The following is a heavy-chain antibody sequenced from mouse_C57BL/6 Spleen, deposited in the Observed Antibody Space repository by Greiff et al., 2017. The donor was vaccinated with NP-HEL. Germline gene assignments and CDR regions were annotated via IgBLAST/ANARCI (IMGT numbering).Heavy chain of an antibody. CDR2: IDPSDSYT. Sequence: QVQLQQSGAELVMPGASVKLSCKASGYTFTSYWMHWVKQRPGQGLEWIGEIDPSDSYTNYNQKFKGKSTLTVDKSSSTAYMQLSSLTSEASAVYYGARKGDSSGYSVDYWGQGTTLTVSS. D-gene: IGHD3-2*02. CDR3: ARKGDSSGYSVDY. CDR1: GYTFTSYW. V-gene: IGHV1-69*01. J-gene: IGHJ2*01.